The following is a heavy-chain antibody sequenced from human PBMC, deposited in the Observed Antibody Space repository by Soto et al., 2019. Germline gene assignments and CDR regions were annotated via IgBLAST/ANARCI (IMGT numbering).Heavy chain of an antibody. Sequence: QLQLQESGPGLVKPSETLSLTCPVSGGSISSRSYYWGWIRQPPGKGLEWIGSVYSSGITYYNPSLKSRVTISIVTSKNQFSLKLTSLTAADTAVYYCATSPGLAPGGSFDYWGQGTLVTVSS. D-gene: IGHD6-13*01. J-gene: IGHJ4*02. CDR3: ATSPGLAPGGSFDY. CDR1: GGSISSRSYY. V-gene: IGHV4-39*01. CDR2: VYSSGIT.